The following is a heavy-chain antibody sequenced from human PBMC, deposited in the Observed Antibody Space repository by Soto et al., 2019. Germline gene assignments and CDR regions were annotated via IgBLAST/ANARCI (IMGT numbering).Heavy chain of an antibody. Sequence: PGGSLRLSCAASGFTFSSYSMNWVRQAPGKGLEWVSSISSSSSYIYYADSVKGRFTISRDSAKNSLYLQMNSLRAEDTAVYYCARVPAGGVRDAFDIWGQGTMVTVS. D-gene: IGHD3-16*01. V-gene: IGHV3-21*01. CDR3: ARVPAGGVRDAFDI. CDR2: ISSSSSYI. CDR1: GFTFSSYS. J-gene: IGHJ3*02.